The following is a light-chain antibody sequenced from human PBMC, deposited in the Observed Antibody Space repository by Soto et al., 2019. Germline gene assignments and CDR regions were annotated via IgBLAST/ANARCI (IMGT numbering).Light chain of an antibody. CDR3: SSYGGANPVV. V-gene: IGLV2-8*01. CDR2: EVS. CDR1: SRDVGGYNY. J-gene: IGLJ2*01. Sequence: QSVLTQPPSASGSPGQSVTISCTGTSRDVGGYNYVSWYQQHPGKAPKLLIYEVSKRPSGVPDRFSGSKSGNTASLTVSGLQAEDEADYYCSSYGGANPVVFGGGTQVTVL.